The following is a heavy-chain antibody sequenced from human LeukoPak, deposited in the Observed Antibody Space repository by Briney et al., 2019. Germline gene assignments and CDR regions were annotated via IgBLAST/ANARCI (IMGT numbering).Heavy chain of an antibody. V-gene: IGHV3-15*01. J-gene: IGHJ4*02. CDR1: GFTFSNAW. CDR2: IKSKTDGGTT. Sequence: GGSLRLPCAASGFTFSNAWMSWVRQAPGKGLEWVGRIKSKTDGGTTDYAAPVKGRFTISRDDSKNTLYLQMNSLKTEDTAVDYCATDLNCYGSGSYWCGGQGTLVTVSS. D-gene: IGHD3-10*01. CDR3: ATDLNCYGSGSYWC.